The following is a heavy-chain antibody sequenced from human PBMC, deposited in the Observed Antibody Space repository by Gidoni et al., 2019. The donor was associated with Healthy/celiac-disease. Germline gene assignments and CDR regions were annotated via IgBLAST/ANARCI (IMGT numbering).Heavy chain of an antibody. CDR3: ARAYCSSTSCYYYYYYGMDV. CDR1: SSDA. CDR2: ISYDGSNK. Sequence: SSDAMHWVRQAPGKGLEWVAVISYDGSNKYYADSVKGRFTISRDNSKNTLYLQMNSLRAEDTAVYYCARAYCSSTSCYYYYYYGMDVWGQGTTVTVSS. V-gene: IGHV3-30-3*01. D-gene: IGHD2-2*01. J-gene: IGHJ6*02.